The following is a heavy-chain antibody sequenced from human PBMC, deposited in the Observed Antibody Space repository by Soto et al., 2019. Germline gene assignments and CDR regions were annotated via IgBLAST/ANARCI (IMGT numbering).Heavy chain of an antibody. CDR2: ISGSGGST. J-gene: IGHJ6*02. Sequence: GSLRLSCAASGFTFSSYAMSWVRQAPGKGLEWVSAISGSGGSTYYADSVKGRFTISRDNSKNTLYLQMNSLRAEDTAVYYCAKRMGIAVAGPYYYYGMDVWGQGTTVTVSS. CDR3: AKRMGIAVAGPYYYYGMDV. CDR1: GFTFSSYA. D-gene: IGHD6-19*01. V-gene: IGHV3-23*01.